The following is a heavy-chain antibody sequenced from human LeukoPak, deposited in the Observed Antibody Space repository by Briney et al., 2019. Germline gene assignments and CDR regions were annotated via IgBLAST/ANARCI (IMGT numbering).Heavy chain of an antibody. Sequence: GGSLRLSCAASGFTFSSYSMNWVRQAPGKGLEWVSSISSSSSYIYYADSVKGRFTISRDHAQNSLYLQMNSLRAEDTAVYYCAREYSSSWSLRYYYYGMDVWGQGTTVTVSS. CDR3: AREYSSSWSLRYYYYGMDV. CDR2: ISSSSSYI. V-gene: IGHV3-21*01. J-gene: IGHJ6*02. CDR1: GFTFSSYS. D-gene: IGHD6-13*01.